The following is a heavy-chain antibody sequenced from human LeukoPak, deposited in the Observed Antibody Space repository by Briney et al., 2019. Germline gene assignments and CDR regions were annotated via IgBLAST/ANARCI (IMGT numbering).Heavy chain of an antibody. CDR3: ARGEQSAFDY. J-gene: IGHJ4*02. CDR2: INAGNGNT. Sequence: ASVKVSCKASGGTFSSYAISWVRQAPGQRLEWMGWINAGNGNTKYSQEFQGRVTITRDTSASTAYMELSSLRSEDMAVYYCARGEQSAFDYWGQGTLVTVSS. CDR1: GGTFSSYA. V-gene: IGHV1-3*03.